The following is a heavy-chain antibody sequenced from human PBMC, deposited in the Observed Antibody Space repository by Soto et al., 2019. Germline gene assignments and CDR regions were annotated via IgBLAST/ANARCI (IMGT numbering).Heavy chain of an antibody. D-gene: IGHD6-6*01. Sequence: SETLSLTCTVSGGSISTYYWSWIRQPPGKGLEWVGYIYYSGSTNYNPSLKSRVTISVDTSKNQFSLKLSSVTAADTAVYYCARLTRAAPYTYFDYWGQGTLVNVS. J-gene: IGHJ4*02. CDR1: GGSISTYY. V-gene: IGHV4-59*08. CDR3: ARLTRAAPYTYFDY. CDR2: IYYSGST.